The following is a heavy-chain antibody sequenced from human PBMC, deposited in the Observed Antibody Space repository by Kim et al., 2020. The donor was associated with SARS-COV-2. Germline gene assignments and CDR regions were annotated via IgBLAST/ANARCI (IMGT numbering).Heavy chain of an antibody. CDR2: IYYSGST. D-gene: IGHD2-21*02. V-gene: IGHV4-39*02. CDR1: GGSISSSSYY. CDR3: ARDQPLAYCGGDCYSVGDWFDP. Sequence: SETLSLTCTVSGGSISSSSYYWGWIRQPPGKGLEWIGSIYYSGSTYYNPSLKSRVTISVDTSKNQFSLKLSSVTAADTAVYYCARDQPLAYCGGDCYSVGDWFDPWGQGTLVTVSS. J-gene: IGHJ5*02.